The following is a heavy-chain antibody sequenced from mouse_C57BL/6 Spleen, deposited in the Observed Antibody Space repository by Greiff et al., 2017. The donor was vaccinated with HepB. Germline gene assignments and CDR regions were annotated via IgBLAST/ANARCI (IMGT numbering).Heavy chain of an antibody. V-gene: IGHV3-1*01. CDR1: GYSITSDYD. D-gene: IGHD2-2*01. Sequence: VQLKESGPGMVKPSPSLSLTCTVTGYSITSDYDWHWIRHFPGNKLEWRGYIRYSGSTNYNPYLKSRISITHDTSKNPFFLKLNSRTTEDTATYYCAREAGYGYGVDYWGQGTSVTVSS. CDR3: AREAGYGYGVDY. CDR2: IRYSGST. J-gene: IGHJ4*01.